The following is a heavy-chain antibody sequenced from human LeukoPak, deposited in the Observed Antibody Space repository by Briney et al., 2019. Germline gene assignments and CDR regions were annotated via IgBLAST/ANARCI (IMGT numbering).Heavy chain of an antibody. Sequence: PGGSLRLSCAASEFTFSSYGMHWVRQPPGKGLEWIGEINHSGSTNYNPSLKSRVTISVDTSKNQFSLKLSSVTAADTAVYYCARDLRDSGYAYDAFDIWGQGTMVTVSS. CDR1: EFTFSSYG. V-gene: IGHV4-34*01. CDR3: ARDLRDSGYAYDAFDI. CDR2: INHSGST. J-gene: IGHJ3*02. D-gene: IGHD5-12*01.